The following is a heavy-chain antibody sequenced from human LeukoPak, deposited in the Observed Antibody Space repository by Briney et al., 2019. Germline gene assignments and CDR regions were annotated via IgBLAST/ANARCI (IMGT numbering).Heavy chain of an antibody. J-gene: IGHJ1*01. V-gene: IGHV4-34*01. CDR1: GGSFSGYY. CDR2: INHSGST. Sequence: LETLSLTCAVYGGSFSGYYWSWIRQPPGKGLEWIGEINHSGSTNYNPSLKSRVTISVDTSKNQFSLKLSSVTAADTAVYYCARGHSGWFAEYFQHWGQGTLVTVSS. D-gene: IGHD6-19*01. CDR3: ARGHSGWFAEYFQH.